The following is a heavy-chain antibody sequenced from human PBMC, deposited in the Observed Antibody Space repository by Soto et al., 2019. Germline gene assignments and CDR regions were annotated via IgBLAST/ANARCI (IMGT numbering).Heavy chain of an antibody. D-gene: IGHD3-9*01. CDR1: GGSISSGDYY. CDR2: IYHSGST. V-gene: IGHV4-4*02. Sequence: TSETLSLTCTVSGGSISSGDYYWSWVRQPPGKGLEWIGEIYHSGSTNYNPSLKSRVTISVDKSKNQFSLKLSSVTAADTAVYYCARDLAGYFDWLLSTNNYYYYYYGMDVWGQGTTVTVSS. CDR3: ARDLAGYFDWLLSTNNYYYYYYGMDV. J-gene: IGHJ6*02.